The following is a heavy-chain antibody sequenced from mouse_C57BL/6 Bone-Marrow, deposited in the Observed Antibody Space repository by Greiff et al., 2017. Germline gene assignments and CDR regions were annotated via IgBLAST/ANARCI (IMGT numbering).Heavy chain of an antibody. J-gene: IGHJ2*01. V-gene: IGHV14-4*01. D-gene: IGHD1-1*01. CDR1: GFNIKDDY. Sequence: EVKLQESGAELVRPGASVKLSCTASGFNIKDDYMHWVKQRPEKGLEWIGWIDPENGDTEYASKFQGKATITADTSSNTAYLQLSSLTSEDTAVYYCTFYGSSPDDWGQGTTLTVSS. CDR2: IDPENGDT. CDR3: TFYGSSPDD.